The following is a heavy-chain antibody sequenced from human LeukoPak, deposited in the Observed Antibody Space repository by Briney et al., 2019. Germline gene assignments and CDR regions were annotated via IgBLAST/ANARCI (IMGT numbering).Heavy chain of an antibody. CDR1: GFAFSSYW. V-gene: IGHV3-7*03. CDR2: IKQDGSEK. D-gene: IGHD3-10*01. Sequence: GGSLGLSCAASGFAFSSYWMSWVRQAPGKGLEWVANIKQDGSEKYYVDSVKGRFTISRDNAKNSLYLQMNSLRAEDTAVYYCARDSYGSGSPHYYYYYGMDVWGKGTTVTVSS. CDR3: ARDSYGSGSPHYYYYYGMDV. J-gene: IGHJ6*04.